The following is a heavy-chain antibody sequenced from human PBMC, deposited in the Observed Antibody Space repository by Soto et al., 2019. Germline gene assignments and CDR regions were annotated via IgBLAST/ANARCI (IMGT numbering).Heavy chain of an antibody. Sequence: PSETLSLTCTVSGGSISSGDYFWSWIRQPPGKGLEWIGYISYSGSTYYNPSLKSRLTISVDTSKNEFSLKLSSVTAADTAVYFCTSSAPYFFDSSGPYSSSFDYWGQGTLVTVSS. D-gene: IGHD3-22*01. CDR3: TSSAPYFFDSSGPYSSSFDY. CDR2: ISYSGST. CDR1: GGSISSGDYF. V-gene: IGHV4-30-4*01. J-gene: IGHJ4*02.